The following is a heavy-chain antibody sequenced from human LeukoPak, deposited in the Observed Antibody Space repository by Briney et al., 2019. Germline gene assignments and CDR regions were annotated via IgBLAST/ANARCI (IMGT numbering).Heavy chain of an antibody. V-gene: IGHV5-51*01. CDR1: GYSFTNYW. CDR3: ARRQYSSSWYNWFDP. CDR2: IHAADSNT. D-gene: IGHD6-13*01. Sequence: GESLKISCRDSGYSFTNYWIGWVRQMPGKGLEWMGIIHAADSNTKYSPSFQGQVTISADKSISTAYLQWSSLKASDTAMYYCARRQYSSSWYNWFDPWGQGTLVTVSS. J-gene: IGHJ5*02.